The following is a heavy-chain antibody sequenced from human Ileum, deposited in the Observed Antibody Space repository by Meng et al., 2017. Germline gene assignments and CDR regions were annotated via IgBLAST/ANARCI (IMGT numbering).Heavy chain of an antibody. CDR3: ARVVGGPASMSGWFDP. Sequence: QGQLQESGPVLVSPSGTLSLTSAVSGGSISSSNWWTGVRQAPGKGLEWIGEIYHSGSPNYNPSLKSRVTISVDKSQNQFSLKLNSVTAADTAVYYCARVVGGPASMSGWFDPWGQGTLVTVSS. CDR1: GGSISSSNW. CDR2: IYHSGSP. D-gene: IGHD2-2*01. V-gene: IGHV4-4*02. J-gene: IGHJ5*01.